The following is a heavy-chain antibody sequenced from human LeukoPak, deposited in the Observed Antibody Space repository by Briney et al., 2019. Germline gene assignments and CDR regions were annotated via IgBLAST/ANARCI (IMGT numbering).Heavy chain of an antibody. CDR1: GFTFSSYA. CDR2: ISYDGSNK. D-gene: IGHD6-19*01. J-gene: IGHJ4*02. Sequence: PGGSLRLSCAASGFTFSSYAMHWVRQAPGKGLEWVAVISYDGSNKYYADSVKGRFTISRDNSKNTLYLQMNSLRVEDTAIYYCARAADPFDFWGQGTLVTVSS. V-gene: IGHV3-30-3*01. CDR3: ARAADPFDF.